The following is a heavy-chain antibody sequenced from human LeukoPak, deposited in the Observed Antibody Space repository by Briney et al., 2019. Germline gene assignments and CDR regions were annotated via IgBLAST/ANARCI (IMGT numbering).Heavy chain of an antibody. CDR1: GFTFDDYA. J-gene: IGHJ6*03. Sequence: GGSLRLSCAASGFTFDDYAMHWVRQAPGKGLEWVSLISWDGGSTYYADSVEGRFTISRDNSKNSLYLQMNSLRAEDTALYYCAKGQGLWFGESYYYMDVWGKGTTVTVSS. V-gene: IGHV3-43D*04. CDR2: ISWDGGST. CDR3: AKGQGLWFGESYYYMDV. D-gene: IGHD3-10*01.